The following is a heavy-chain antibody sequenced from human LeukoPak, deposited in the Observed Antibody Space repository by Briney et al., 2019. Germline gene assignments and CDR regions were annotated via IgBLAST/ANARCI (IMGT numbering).Heavy chain of an antibody. D-gene: IGHD2-21*01. CDR3: ARAGASYSFDY. V-gene: IGHV4-59*01. CDR1: GASISSYY. CDR2: LFHSGST. Sequence: SETLSLTCSVSGASISSYYWSWIRQPPGKGLEWIGYLFHSGSTNYNPSLKSRVTISVHTSKNQFSLKLNSVTAADTAVYYCARAGASYSFDYWGQGTLVTVSS. J-gene: IGHJ4*02.